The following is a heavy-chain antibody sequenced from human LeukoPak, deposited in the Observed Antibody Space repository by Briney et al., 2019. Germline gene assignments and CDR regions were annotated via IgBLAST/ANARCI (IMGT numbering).Heavy chain of an antibody. V-gene: IGHV3-21*01. D-gene: IGHD6-19*01. Sequence: PGGSLRLSCAASGFTFSSYSMNWVRQPPGKGLEWVSSISSSSSYIYYADSVKGRFTISRDNAKNSLYLQMNSLRAEDTAVYYCARTPIPYSSGWYLNYWGQGTLVTVSS. CDR1: GFTFSSYS. CDR2: ISSSSSYI. CDR3: ARTPIPYSSGWYLNY. J-gene: IGHJ4*02.